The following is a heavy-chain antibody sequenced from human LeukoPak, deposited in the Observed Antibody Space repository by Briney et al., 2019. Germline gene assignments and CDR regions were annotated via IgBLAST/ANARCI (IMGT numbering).Heavy chain of an antibody. Sequence: PSETLSLTCTVSGGSISSGGYSWSWIRQSAGKGLEWIGRIYAAETDFNPSLKSRLTMSIDTSKNQFSLRLSSVTAADTAVYYCARVTESYGSGRRHNYYYYYMDVWGKGTTVTISS. CDR1: GGSISSGGYS. D-gene: IGHD3-10*01. J-gene: IGHJ6*03. V-gene: IGHV4-61*02. CDR3: ARVTESYGSGRRHNYYYYYMDV. CDR2: IYAAET.